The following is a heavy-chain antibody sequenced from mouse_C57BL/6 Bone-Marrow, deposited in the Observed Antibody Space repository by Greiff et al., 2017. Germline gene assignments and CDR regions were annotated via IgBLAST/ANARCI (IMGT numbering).Heavy chain of an antibody. D-gene: IGHD1-1*01. CDR3: ARGGTVVATPYCFDY. V-gene: IGHV1-59*01. J-gene: IGHJ2*01. CDR2: IDPSDSYT. Sequence: QVQLQQPGAELVRPGTSVKLSCKASGYTFTSYWMHWVKQRPGQGLEWIGVIDPSDSYTNYNQKFKGKATLTVDTSSSTAYMQLSSLTSEDSAVYYCARGGTVVATPYCFDYGGQGTTLTVSS. CDR1: GYTFTSYW.